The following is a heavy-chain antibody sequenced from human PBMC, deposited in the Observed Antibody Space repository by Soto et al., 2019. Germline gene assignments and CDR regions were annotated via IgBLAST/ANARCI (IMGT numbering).Heavy chain of an antibody. Sequence: GGSLRLSCAASGFTFSNYGMHWVRQAPGKGLEWVAIIWHDGNNKYYADSVRGRFIISRDNSKNRLYLQMNSLRAEDTAVYYCASDLVGASDSYGLDVWGQGTPVTVYS. CDR2: IWHDGNNK. CDR3: ASDLVGASDSYGLDV. D-gene: IGHD1-26*01. J-gene: IGHJ6*02. V-gene: IGHV3-33*01. CDR1: GFTFSNYG.